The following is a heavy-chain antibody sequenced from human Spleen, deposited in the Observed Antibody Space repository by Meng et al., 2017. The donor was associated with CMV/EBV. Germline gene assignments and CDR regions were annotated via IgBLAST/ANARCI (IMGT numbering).Heavy chain of an antibody. D-gene: IGHD1-26*01. Sequence: GESLKISCAASGFTFSSFAMHWVRQAPGKGLEWLTFISHDGTNEYYTDSVKGRFTISRDNSNNTLFLQMDSLGAEDTAVYYCAKIGSFTYYYYGMDVWGQGTTVTVSS. CDR2: ISHDGTNE. CDR1: GFTFSSFA. J-gene: IGHJ6*02. V-gene: IGHV3-30-3*02. CDR3: AKIGSFTYYYYGMDV.